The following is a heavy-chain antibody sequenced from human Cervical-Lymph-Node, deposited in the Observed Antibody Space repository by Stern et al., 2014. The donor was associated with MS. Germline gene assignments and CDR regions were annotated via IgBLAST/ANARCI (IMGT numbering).Heavy chain of an antibody. CDR2: ISYDGRDK. D-gene: IGHD1-26*01. CDR1: GFVFRRYA. Sequence: DQLVESGGSVVQPGRSLRLSCAASGFVFRRYALHWVRQAPGKGLEWVALISYDGRDKYYTDSVKGRFTVSRDNSNNTVDLEMNSLRLEDTAVYYCAKGGSGSYLDWGQGSLVTVSS. J-gene: IGHJ4*02. V-gene: IGHV3-30*04. CDR3: AKGGSGSYLD.